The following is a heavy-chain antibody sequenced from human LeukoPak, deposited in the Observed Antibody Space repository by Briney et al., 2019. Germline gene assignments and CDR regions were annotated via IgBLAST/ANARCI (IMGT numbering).Heavy chain of an antibody. V-gene: IGHV3-21*01. D-gene: IGHD3-22*01. J-gene: IGHJ4*02. CDR3: ARDGEYYYDGSGYYAIDY. CDR2: ISSSGSYK. Sequence: GGSLRLSCAASGFTYSGHTMNWVRQAPGKGLEWVSSISSSGSYKYYADSVKGRFTISRDNAKNSLFLQMNSLRAEDTAVYYCARDGEYYYDGSGYYAIDYWGQGTLVSVSS. CDR1: GFTYSGHT.